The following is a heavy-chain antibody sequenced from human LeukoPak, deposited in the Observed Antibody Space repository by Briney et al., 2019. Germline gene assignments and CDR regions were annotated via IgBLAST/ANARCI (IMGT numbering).Heavy chain of an antibody. Sequence: GGSLRLSCAASDFIFSSHWMHWVRQPPGKGLMWVSQISTDGSQTFYADSVKGRFTISRDNAKNTLFLQMDSLRPEDTAVYYCVRSLRSADFWGQGTLVTVSS. CDR2: ISTDGSQT. CDR3: VRSLRSADF. J-gene: IGHJ4*02. V-gene: IGHV3-74*01. CDR1: DFIFSSHW.